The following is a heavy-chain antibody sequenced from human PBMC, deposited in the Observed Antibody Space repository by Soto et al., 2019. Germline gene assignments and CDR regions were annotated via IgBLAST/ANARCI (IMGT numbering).Heavy chain of an antibody. J-gene: IGHJ6*02. CDR1: GFTFSSYA. CDR2: ISGSGGST. Sequence: PGGSLRLSCAASGFTFSSYAMSWVRQAPGEGLEWVSAISGSGGSTYYADSVKGRFTISRDNSKNTLYLQMNSLRAEDTAVYYCAKDQFMTTFHYYYYGMDVWGQGTTVTVSS. V-gene: IGHV3-23*01. D-gene: IGHD3-16*01. CDR3: AKDQFMTTFHYYYYGMDV.